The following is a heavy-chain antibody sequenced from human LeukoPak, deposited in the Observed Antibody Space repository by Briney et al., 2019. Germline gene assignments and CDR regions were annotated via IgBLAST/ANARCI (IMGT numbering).Heavy chain of an antibody. V-gene: IGHV3-7*03. CDR3: ARYVLRLRIDY. J-gene: IGHJ4*02. CDR1: GFTFSNYW. Sequence: VGSLKLSCAASGFTFSNYWMTWVRQAPGKGLEWVANIKHDGSEDYYLDSVKGRFTISRDNAKSSMWLQMNSLRDEDTAVYYCARYVLRLRIDYWGQGTLVTVSS. CDR2: IKHDGSED. D-gene: IGHD4-17*01.